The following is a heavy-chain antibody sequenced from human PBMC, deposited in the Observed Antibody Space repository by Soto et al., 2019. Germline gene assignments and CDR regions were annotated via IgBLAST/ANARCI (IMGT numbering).Heavy chain of an antibody. D-gene: IGHD3-22*01. CDR1: GGTFSSYA. V-gene: IGHV1-69*13. CDR3: ARDYYYDSSGYYVPGLFDY. J-gene: IGHJ4*02. Sequence: ASVKVSCKASGGTFSSYAISWVRQAPGQGLEWMGGIIPIFGTANYAQKFQGRVTITADESTSTAYMELSSLRSEDTAVYYCARDYYYDSSGYYVPGLFDYWGQGTLVTVSS. CDR2: IIPIFGTA.